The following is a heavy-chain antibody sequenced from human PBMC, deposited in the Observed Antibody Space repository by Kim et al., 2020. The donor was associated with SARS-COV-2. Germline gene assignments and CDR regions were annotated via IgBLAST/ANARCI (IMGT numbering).Heavy chain of an antibody. CDR2: ISYDGSNK. D-gene: IGHD2-2*01. CDR3: AREGEDIVVVPAAENSTYYYYGMDV. Sequence: GGSLRLSCAASGFTFSSYAMHWVRQAPGKGLEWVAVISYDGSNKYYADSVKGRFTISRDNSKNTLYLQMNSLRAEDTAVYYCAREGEDIVVVPAAENSTYYYYGMDVWGQGTTVTVSS. CDR1: GFTFSSYA. V-gene: IGHV3-30-3*01. J-gene: IGHJ6*02.